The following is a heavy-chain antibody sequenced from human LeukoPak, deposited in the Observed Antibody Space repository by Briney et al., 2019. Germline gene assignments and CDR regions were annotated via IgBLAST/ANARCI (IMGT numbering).Heavy chain of an antibody. CDR2: IYYSGST. CDR3: ARNFYASSGYYLDDFYFDF. V-gene: IGHV4-39*07. Sequence: SETLSLTCAVSGGPFSGYYWGWIRQPPGKGLEWIGSIYYSGSTYYSPSLKSRVTMSVDTSTNQFSLKLISVTAADTALYYCARNFYASSGYYLDDFYFDFWGQGTLVTVSS. CDR1: GGPFSGYY. D-gene: IGHD3-22*01. J-gene: IGHJ4*02.